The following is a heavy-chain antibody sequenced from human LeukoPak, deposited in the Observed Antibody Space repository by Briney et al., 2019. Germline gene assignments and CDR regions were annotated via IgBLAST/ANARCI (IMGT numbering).Heavy chain of an antibody. D-gene: IGHD3-22*01. V-gene: IGHV3-30*04. Sequence: GGSLRLSCAASGFTFSSYVMHWVRQAPGKGLEWVAVISHDGSNKYYADSVKGRFTTSRDNSKNTRYLQMNSLRAEDTAVYYCARGLGYYDSSGYYWGYYFDYWGQGTLVTVSS. CDR1: GFTFSSYV. J-gene: IGHJ4*02. CDR3: ARGLGYYDSSGYYWGYYFDY. CDR2: ISHDGSNK.